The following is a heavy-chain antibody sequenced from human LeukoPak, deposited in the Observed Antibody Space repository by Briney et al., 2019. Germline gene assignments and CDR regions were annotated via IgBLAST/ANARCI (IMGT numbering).Heavy chain of an antibody. CDR2: IKQDGSEK. D-gene: IGHD2-15*01. V-gene: IGHV3-7*03. Sequence: PGGSLRLSCAASGFTFSSYWMSWVRQAPGKGLEWVANIKQDGSEKYYVDSVKGRFTISRDNAKNSLYLQMNSLRSEDTAVYYCARRGGVAATRWLDPWGQGTLVTVSS. CDR3: ARRGGVAATRWLDP. CDR1: GFTFSSYW. J-gene: IGHJ5*02.